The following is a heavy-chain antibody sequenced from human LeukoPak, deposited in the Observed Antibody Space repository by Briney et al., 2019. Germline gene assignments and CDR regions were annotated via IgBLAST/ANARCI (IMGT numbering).Heavy chain of an antibody. D-gene: IGHD3-10*01. Sequence: SETLSLTCTVSGGSISSYYWSWIRQPPGKGLEWIGYIYYSGSTNYNPSLKSRVTISVDTSKNQFSLKLSSVTAADTAVYYCAREWLGYYYYYMDVWGKGTTVTVSS. V-gene: IGHV4-59*12. CDR2: IYYSGST. CDR1: GGSISSYY. J-gene: IGHJ6*03. CDR3: AREWLGYYYYYMDV.